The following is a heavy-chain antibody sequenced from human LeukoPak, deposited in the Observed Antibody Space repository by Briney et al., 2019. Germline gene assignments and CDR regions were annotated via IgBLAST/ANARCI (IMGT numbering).Heavy chain of an antibody. J-gene: IGHJ4*02. CDR2: IYYSGST. CDR1: GGSISSSSYY. Sequence: SETLSLTCTVSGGSISSSSYYWGWIRQPPGKGLEWIGSIYYSGSTYYNPSLKSRVTISVDTSKNRFSLKLSSVTAADTAVYYCARRFGYCGGDCYISYFDYWGQGTLVTVSS. CDR3: ARRFGYCGGDCYISYFDY. D-gene: IGHD2-21*02. V-gene: IGHV4-39*01.